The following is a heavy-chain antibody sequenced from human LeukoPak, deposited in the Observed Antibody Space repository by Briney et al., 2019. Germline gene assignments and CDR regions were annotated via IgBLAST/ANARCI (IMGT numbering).Heavy chain of an antibody. V-gene: IGHV4-34*01. CDR2: INARGDT. CDR3: ARGQVPAARGYNWFDP. Sequence: PSETLSLTCAVYGWSFTDYYWNWIRQPPGKGLEWIGEINARGDTSYNPSLKSRVTISVDTSKKQFSLRLTSMIAADTALYYCARGQVPAARGYNWFDPWGQGTLVTVSS. J-gene: IGHJ5*02. D-gene: IGHD2-2*01. CDR1: GWSFTDYY.